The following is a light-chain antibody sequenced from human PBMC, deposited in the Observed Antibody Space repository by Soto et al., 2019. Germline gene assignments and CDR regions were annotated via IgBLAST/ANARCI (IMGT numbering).Light chain of an antibody. J-gene: IGLJ3*02. CDR1: RSNIGNDY. Sequence: QSVLTQPHSVPAAPGQKVTISCSGGRSNIGNDYVAWYLQLPGAAPKLLIYENDKRPSGIPDRFSGSKSGTSATLGITGLQTGDEGDYYCATWDSTLTAGVFGGGTKLTVL. CDR3: ATWDSTLTAGV. CDR2: END. V-gene: IGLV1-51*01.